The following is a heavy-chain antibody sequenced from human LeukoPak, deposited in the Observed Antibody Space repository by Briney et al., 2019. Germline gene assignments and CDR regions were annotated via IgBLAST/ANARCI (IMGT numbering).Heavy chain of an antibody. Sequence: PSETLSLTCTVSGGSISSYYWSWIRQPPGKGLEWIGYIYYSGSTNYNPSLKSRVTISVDTSKNQFSLKLSSVTAADTAVYYCARGSDFWSGSHSYYYHYMDVWGKGTTVTVSS. V-gene: IGHV4-59*01. CDR1: GGSISSYY. CDR2: IYYSGST. D-gene: IGHD3-3*01. CDR3: ARGSDFWSGSHSYYYHYMDV. J-gene: IGHJ6*03.